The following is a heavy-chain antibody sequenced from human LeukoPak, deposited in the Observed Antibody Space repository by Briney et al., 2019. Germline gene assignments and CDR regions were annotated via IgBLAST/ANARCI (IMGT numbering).Heavy chain of an antibody. CDR3: ARVYGYNFYYFDY. V-gene: IGHV4-59*01. Sequence: PSETLSLTCTVSGGSISSYYWSWIRQPPGKGLEWIAYLYYSGNTNYNPSLKSRATISVDTSKNQFFLKLTSVTAADTAVYYCARVYGYNFYYFDYWGQGILVTVSS. CDR1: GGSISSYY. CDR2: LYYSGNT. J-gene: IGHJ4*02. D-gene: IGHD1-1*01.